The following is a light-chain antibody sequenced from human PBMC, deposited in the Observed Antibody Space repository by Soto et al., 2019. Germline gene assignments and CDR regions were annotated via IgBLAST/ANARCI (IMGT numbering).Light chain of an antibody. V-gene: IGKV3D-15*01. J-gene: IGKJ5*01. Sequence: VLTQSPDTLSLSPGERATLSCRASQSVTNKLAWYQQKPGQAPRLLISGISTRATGIPDRFSGSGSATDFSLIISSLESEDFALYYCQQYSNWPPGTFGPGTQLE. CDR3: QQYSNWPPGT. CDR1: QSVTNK. CDR2: GIS.